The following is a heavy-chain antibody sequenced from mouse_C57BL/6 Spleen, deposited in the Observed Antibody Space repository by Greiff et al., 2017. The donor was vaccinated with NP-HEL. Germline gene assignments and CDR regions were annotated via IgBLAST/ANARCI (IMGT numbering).Heavy chain of an antibody. J-gene: IGHJ2*01. CDR3: ARLGNYYGSSSTDY. D-gene: IGHD1-1*01. V-gene: IGHV1-55*01. CDR1: GYTFTSYW. CDR2: IYPGSGST. Sequence: VQLQQSGAELVKPGASVKMSCKASGYTFTSYWITWVKQRPGQGLEWIGDIYPGSGSTNYNEKFKSKATLTVDTSSSTAYMQLSSLTSEDSAVYYCARLGNYYGSSSTDYWGQGTTLTVSS.